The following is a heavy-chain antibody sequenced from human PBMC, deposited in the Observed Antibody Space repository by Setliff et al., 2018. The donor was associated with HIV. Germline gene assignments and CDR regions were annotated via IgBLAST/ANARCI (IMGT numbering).Heavy chain of an antibody. CDR2: INQSGNT. V-gene: IGHV4-34*01. J-gene: IGHJ2*01. Sequence: NPSETLSLTCAVYGGSLSGYYWSWVRQSPGRGLEWIGEINQSGNTNFNPSLKSRLIISVDTSKSQFSLKLTSVTAADTALYYCAREGGLGYSGSGSFYHRNFDLWGRGTLVTVSS. CDR3: AREGGLGYSGSGSFYHRNFDL. D-gene: IGHD3-10*01. CDR1: GGSLSGYY.